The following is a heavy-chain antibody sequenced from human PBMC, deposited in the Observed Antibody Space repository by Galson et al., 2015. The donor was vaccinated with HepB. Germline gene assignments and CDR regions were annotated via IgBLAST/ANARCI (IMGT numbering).Heavy chain of an antibody. D-gene: IGHD6-19*01. J-gene: IGHJ6*02. Sequence: SLKVSCKSSGFTLTTSAMHWLPHARGQRREWIGWIVVGSGNTNYAQKFQERVTITRDMSTSTAYMELSSLRCEDTAVYYCAAAVAGYYYYYGMDGWGQGTTVTVSS. CDR3: AAAVAGYYYYYGMDG. CDR2: IVVGSGNT. V-gene: IGHV1-58*02. CDR1: GFTLTTSA.